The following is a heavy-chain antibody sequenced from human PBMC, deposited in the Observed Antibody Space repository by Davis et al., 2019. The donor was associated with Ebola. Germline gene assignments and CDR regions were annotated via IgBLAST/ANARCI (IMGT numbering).Heavy chain of an antibody. Sequence: PSETLSLTCTVSGGSVSSYYWSWIRQPPGKGLEWIAYMYYSGSTNYNPSLKSRVTISVDTSKNHFSLKLSSVTAADTAVYYCARDVPRIGVDYWGQGTLVTVSS. J-gene: IGHJ4*02. V-gene: IGHV4-59*02. D-gene: IGHD1-26*01. CDR2: MYYSGST. CDR3: ARDVPRIGVDY. CDR1: GGSVSSYY.